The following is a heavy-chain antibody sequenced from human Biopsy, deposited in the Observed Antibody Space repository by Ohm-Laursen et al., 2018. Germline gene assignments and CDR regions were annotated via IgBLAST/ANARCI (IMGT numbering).Heavy chain of an antibody. Sequence: ASVKVSCKTSGYTFTSYEINWVRQATGQGLEWMGWMNPDSGNTGYAQNFQGRVTMTRNTSISTAYMELSSLRSEATAVYFCARADPPLFYYGSGSSNWFDPWGQGTLVTVSS. D-gene: IGHD3-10*01. V-gene: IGHV1-8*01. CDR2: MNPDSGNT. CDR3: ARADPPLFYYGSGSSNWFDP. CDR1: GYTFTSYE. J-gene: IGHJ5*02.